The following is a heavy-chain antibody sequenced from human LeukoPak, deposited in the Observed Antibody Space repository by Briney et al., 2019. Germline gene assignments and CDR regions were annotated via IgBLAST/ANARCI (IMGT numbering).Heavy chain of an antibody. CDR2: IRSKAYSETT. CDR3: TNSEQPPDY. CDR1: GFTFGVYA. Sequence: GGSLRLSCTASGFTFGVYAVSWFRQAPGRGVEGVGFIRSKAYSETTQYAASVKGRFTISSDDSKSIAHLQMNSLKIEDTAVYYCTNSEQPPDYWGQGTLVTVSS. V-gene: IGHV3-49*03. D-gene: IGHD6-13*01. J-gene: IGHJ4*02.